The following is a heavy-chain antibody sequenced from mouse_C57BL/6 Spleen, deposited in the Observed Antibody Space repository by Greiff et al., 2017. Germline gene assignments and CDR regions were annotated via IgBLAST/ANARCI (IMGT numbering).Heavy chain of an antibody. V-gene: IGHV1-22*01. Sequence: VHVKQSGPELVKPGASVKMSCKASGYTFTDYNMHWVKQSHGKSLEWIGYINPNNGGTSYNQKFKGKATLTVNKSSSTAYMELRSLTSEDSAVYYCARSPHYYGSSSYAMDYWGQGTSVTVSS. D-gene: IGHD1-1*01. J-gene: IGHJ4*01. CDR1: GYTFTDYN. CDR2: INPNNGGT. CDR3: ARSPHYYGSSSYAMDY.